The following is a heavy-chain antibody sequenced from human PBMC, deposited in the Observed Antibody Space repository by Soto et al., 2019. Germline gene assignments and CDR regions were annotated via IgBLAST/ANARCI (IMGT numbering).Heavy chain of an antibody. CDR2: ISGSGGST. J-gene: IGHJ4*02. CDR3: AKVELRDIAVVSAAYGSYIDY. Sequence: EVQLLESGGGWVQPGGSLRLSCAASGVTFRSYAMSWVRQAPGKGLEWVSAISGSGGSTYYADSEKGRFIISRDNSKNPLYLKTDSLRVEDTAVYYCAKVELRDIAVVSAAYGSYIDYWGQGTLVTVSS. CDR1: GVTFRSYA. V-gene: IGHV3-23*01. D-gene: IGHD2-2*01.